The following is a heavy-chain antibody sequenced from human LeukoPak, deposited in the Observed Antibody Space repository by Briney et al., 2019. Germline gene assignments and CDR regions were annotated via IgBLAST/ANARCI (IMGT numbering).Heavy chain of an antibody. J-gene: IGHJ4*02. CDR1: GFTVGTNY. CDR2: IYSGNST. D-gene: IGHD6-13*01. V-gene: IGHV3-53*01. Sequence: GGSLRPSCEASGFTVGTNYMSWVRQAPGKGLEWVSVIYSGNSTYYTDSVRGRFTISRDNSKNTLYLHMISLRADDTAVYYCARLAAGKVIDYWGQGTLVTVSS. CDR3: ARLAAGKVIDY.